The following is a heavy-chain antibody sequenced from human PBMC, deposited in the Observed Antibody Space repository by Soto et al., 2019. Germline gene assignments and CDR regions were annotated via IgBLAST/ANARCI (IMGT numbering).Heavy chain of an antibody. V-gene: IGHV4-39*01. D-gene: IGHD4-17*01. J-gene: IGHJ4*02. Sequence: QLQLQESGPGLVKPSETLSLTCTVSGGSISSSSYYWGWIRQPPGKGLEWIGSIYYSGSTYYNPSLKSRVTISVDTSKNQFSLKLSSVTAADTAVYYCARQGAPLDYGGNPFDYWGQGTLVTVSS. CDR3: ARQGAPLDYGGNPFDY. CDR1: GGSISSSSYY. CDR2: IYYSGST.